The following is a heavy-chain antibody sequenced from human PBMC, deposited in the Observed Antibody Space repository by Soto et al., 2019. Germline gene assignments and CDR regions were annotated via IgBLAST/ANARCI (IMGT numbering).Heavy chain of an antibody. Sequence: VKVSCKASGGTFDNFIMNWVRQTPGRSLEGMGGIVPMLGTPTYAEKFKGRVTISATGSTSTMYMEVTSLRSEDTAIYYCARNGTYSSSLSQYSGMDVWGQGTTVTVSS. D-gene: IGHD1-26*01. V-gene: IGHV1-69*16. CDR2: IVPMLGTP. CDR3: ARNGTYSSSLSQYSGMDV. J-gene: IGHJ6*02. CDR1: GGTFDNFI.